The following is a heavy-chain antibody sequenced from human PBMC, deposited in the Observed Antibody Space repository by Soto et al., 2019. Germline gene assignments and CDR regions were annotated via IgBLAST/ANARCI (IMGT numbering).Heavy chain of an antibody. CDR1: GGSISSYY. Sequence: QVQLQESGPGLVKPSETLSLTCTVSGGSISSYYWCWTRQPAGKVLEWIGRFYPTGKTKYNTSLQRRLTMSADTSRNQFSLNLTSVTASDTAVYYCARCGLDYGMDVWGQGTTVTVSS. D-gene: IGHD3-16*01. CDR2: FYPTGKT. CDR3: ARCGLDYGMDV. J-gene: IGHJ6*02. V-gene: IGHV4-4*07.